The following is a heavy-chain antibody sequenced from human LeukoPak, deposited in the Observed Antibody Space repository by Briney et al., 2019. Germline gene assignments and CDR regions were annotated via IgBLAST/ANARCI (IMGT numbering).Heavy chain of an antibody. J-gene: IGHJ4*02. Sequence: GGSLRLSCAASGFTFSDYGLHWVRQAPGKGLEWVAFIRYDATNKHYADSVRGRFTISRDNSKNTLYLQMNGLRDEDTAMYYCAKDQSVIYDNSGYVDYWGQGTLVTVSS. CDR1: GFTFSDYG. V-gene: IGHV3-30*02. CDR3: AKDQSVIYDNSGYVDY. D-gene: IGHD3-22*01. CDR2: IRYDATNK.